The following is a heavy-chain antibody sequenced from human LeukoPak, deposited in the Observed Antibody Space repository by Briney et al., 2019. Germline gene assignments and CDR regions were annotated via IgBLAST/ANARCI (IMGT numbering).Heavy chain of an antibody. D-gene: IGHD2-2*01. CDR3: AKDLVVPAAYSYYGMDV. CDR2: ISGSGGSI. Sequence: GGSLRLSCAASGFTFSSYAMSCVRQAPGKGLESGSAISGSGGSIYYADSVKGRFAISRYNSKHTLSLQLNSLRAEDTAVYYCAKDLVVPAAYSYYGMDVWGQGTTLPVSS. J-gene: IGHJ6*01. V-gene: IGHV3-23*01. CDR1: GFTFSSYA.